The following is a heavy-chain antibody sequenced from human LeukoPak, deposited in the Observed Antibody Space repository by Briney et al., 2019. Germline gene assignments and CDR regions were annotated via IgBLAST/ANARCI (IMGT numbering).Heavy chain of an antibody. CDR3: AREDRYSSGWYRSGIYYFDY. J-gene: IGHJ4*02. CDR2: INHSGST. D-gene: IGHD6-19*01. Sequence: SETLSLTCAVYGGSFGGYYWSWIRQPPGKGLEWIGEINHSGSTNYNPSLKSRVTISVDTSKNQFSLKLSSVTAADTAVYYCAREDRYSSGWYRSGIYYFDYWGQGTLVTVSS. V-gene: IGHV4-34*01. CDR1: GGSFGGYY.